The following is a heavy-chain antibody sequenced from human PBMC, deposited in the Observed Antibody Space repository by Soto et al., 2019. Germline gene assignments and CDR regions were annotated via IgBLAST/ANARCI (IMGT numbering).Heavy chain of an antibody. Sequence: QVQLQQWGAGLLKPSETLSLTCAVYGGFVSSGSYYWSWIRQPPGKGLEWIGEMSHSGGTHFNPSRKSRGTISVDTSKNQFSLKMSSVTAADTALYYCARVERGTATTVVDAFDIWGPGTMVTVSS. D-gene: IGHD1-1*01. CDR2: MSHSGGT. CDR3: ARVERGTATTVVDAFDI. J-gene: IGHJ3*02. CDR1: GGFVSSGSYY. V-gene: IGHV4-34*01.